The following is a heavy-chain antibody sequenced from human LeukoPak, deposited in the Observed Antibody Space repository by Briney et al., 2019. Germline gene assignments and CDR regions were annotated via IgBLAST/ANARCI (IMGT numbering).Heavy chain of an antibody. Sequence: ASVKVSCKASGYTFTSYYMHWVRQAPGQGLEWMGIINPSGGSTSYAQKFQGRVTMTRDTSTSTVYMELSSLRSEDTAVYYCARGRYCSGGSCWVYYYYYGMDVWGQGTTVTVSS. D-gene: IGHD2-15*01. V-gene: IGHV1-46*01. CDR3: ARGRYCSGGSCWVYYYYYGMDV. CDR1: GYTFTSYY. J-gene: IGHJ6*02. CDR2: INPSGGST.